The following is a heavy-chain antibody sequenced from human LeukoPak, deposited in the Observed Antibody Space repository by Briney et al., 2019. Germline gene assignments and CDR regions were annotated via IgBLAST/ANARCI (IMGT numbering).Heavy chain of an antibody. Sequence: GGSLRLSCTSASGFTFSGFWMSWVRQAPGKGLEWLANIKQDGSEKYYVDSVKGRFTISRDNSKNTLYLQMNSLRAEDTAVYYCARDHGYFDYWGQGTLVTVSS. CDR1: GFTFSGFW. V-gene: IGHV3-7*01. J-gene: IGHJ4*02. CDR3: ARDHGYFDY. CDR2: IKQDGSEK.